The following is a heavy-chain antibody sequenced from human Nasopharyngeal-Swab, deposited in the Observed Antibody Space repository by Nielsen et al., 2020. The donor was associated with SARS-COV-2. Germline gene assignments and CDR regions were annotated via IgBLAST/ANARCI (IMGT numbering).Heavy chain of an antibody. CDR3: AKLVGSTDWLDP. CDR2: IYNRGST. J-gene: IGHJ5*02. D-gene: IGHD1-26*01. Sequence: SETLSLTCTVSGGSIINYYWSWIRQPPGKGLEWIGYIYNRGSTNYSPSLKSRVTMSVDTSKNQFSLNLNSVSAADTAVYYCAKLVGSTDWLDPWGQGTLVTVSS. CDR1: GGSIINYY. V-gene: IGHV4-59*08.